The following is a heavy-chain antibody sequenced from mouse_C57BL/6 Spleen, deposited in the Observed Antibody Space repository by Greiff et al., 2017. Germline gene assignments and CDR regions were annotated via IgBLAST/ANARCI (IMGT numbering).Heavy chain of an antibody. D-gene: IGHD1-1*01. CDR2: IYPGSGNT. CDR3: ARDYGSSYVLAWFAY. CDR1: GYTFTDYY. V-gene: IGHV1-76*01. J-gene: IGHJ3*01. Sequence: QVQLQQSGAELVRPGASVKLSCKASGYTFTDYYINWVKQRPGQGLEWIARIYPGSGNTYYNEKFKGKATLTAEKSSSTAYMQLSSLTSEDSAVYFCARDYGSSYVLAWFAYWGQGTLVTVSA.